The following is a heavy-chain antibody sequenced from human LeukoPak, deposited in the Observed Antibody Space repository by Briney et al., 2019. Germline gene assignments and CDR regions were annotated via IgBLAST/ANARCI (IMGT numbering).Heavy chain of an antibody. CDR1: GYTFTNYN. J-gene: IGHJ3*02. CDR2: INAGNGNT. Sequence: GASVKVSCKASGYTFTNYNIHWVRQAPGQRLEWMGWINAGNGNTKCSQKFQGRVTITRDTSASTAYMEMSSLRSEDTAVYYCARVRSADGAFDIWGQGTMVTVSS. D-gene: IGHD1-26*01. V-gene: IGHV1-3*01. CDR3: ARVRSADGAFDI.